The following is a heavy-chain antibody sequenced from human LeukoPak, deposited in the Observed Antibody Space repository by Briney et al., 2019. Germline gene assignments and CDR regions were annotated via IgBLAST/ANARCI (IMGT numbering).Heavy chain of an antibody. CDR3: ASLPGGYDPPYYFDY. CDR2: ISSSGSTI. V-gene: IGHV3-11*01. CDR1: GFTFSDYY. D-gene: IGHD5-12*01. Sequence: GGSLRLSCAASGFTFSDYYMSWIRQAPGKGLEWVSYISSSGSTIYYADSVKGRFTISRDNAKNSLYLQMNSLRAEDTAVYYCASLPGGYDPPYYFDYWGQGTLVAVSS. J-gene: IGHJ4*02.